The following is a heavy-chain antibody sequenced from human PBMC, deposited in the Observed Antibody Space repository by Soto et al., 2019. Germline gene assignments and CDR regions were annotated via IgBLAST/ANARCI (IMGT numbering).Heavy chain of an antibody. CDR2: ISAYNGNT. D-gene: IGHD2-21*01. CDR3: ARGAFCGGAPGCRDMDV. J-gene: IGHJ6*02. CDR1: GYNFISHS. Sequence: QIQLVQSGGEVKKPGASVKVSCKSSGYNFISHSITWVRQAPGQGLEWMGRISAYNGNTNHAQKFQGRLTRTTDTATSTAYTELRSLRSADTAVYYCARGAFCGGAPGCRDMDVWGQGTTVTVSS. V-gene: IGHV1-18*01.